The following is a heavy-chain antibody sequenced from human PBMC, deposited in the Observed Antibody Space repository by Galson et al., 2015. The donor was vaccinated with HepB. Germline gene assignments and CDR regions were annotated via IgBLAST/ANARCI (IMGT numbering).Heavy chain of an antibody. J-gene: IGHJ5*02. CDR1: GGSISSGGYS. Sequence: TLSLTCAVSGGSISSGGYSWSWIRQPPGTGLEWIGYIYHSGSTYYNPSLKSRVTISVDRSKNQFSLKLSSVTAADTAVYYCARLRGYSYGWAYWFDPWGQGTLATVSS. V-gene: IGHV4-30-2*01. CDR3: ARLRGYSYGWAYWFDP. D-gene: IGHD5-18*01. CDR2: IYHSGST.